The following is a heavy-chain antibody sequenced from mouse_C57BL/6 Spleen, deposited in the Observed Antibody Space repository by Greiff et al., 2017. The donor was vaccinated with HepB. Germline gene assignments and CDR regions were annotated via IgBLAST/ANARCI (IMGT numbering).Heavy chain of an antibody. V-gene: IGHV5-16*01. Sequence: EVKLVESEGGLVQPGSSMKLSCTASGFTFSDYYMAWVRQVPEKGLEWVANINYDGSSTYYLDSLKSRFIISRDNAKNILYLQMSSLKSEDTATYYCAREGLYYGSSSPDYWCQGTTLTVSS. CDR2: INYDGSST. CDR1: GFTFSDYY. D-gene: IGHD1-1*01. CDR3: AREGLYYGSSSPDY. J-gene: IGHJ2*01.